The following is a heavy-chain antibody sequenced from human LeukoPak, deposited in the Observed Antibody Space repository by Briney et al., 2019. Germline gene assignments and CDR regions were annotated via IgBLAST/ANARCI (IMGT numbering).Heavy chain of an antibody. CDR3: ARDLDYYDSSGYLARGYYFDY. CDR1: GFTFSSYW. V-gene: IGHV3-7*03. CDR2: IKQDGSEK. D-gene: IGHD3-22*01. J-gene: IGHJ4*02. Sequence: GGSLRLSCAASGFTFSSYWMSWVRQAPGKGLEWVANIKQDGSEKYYVDSVEGRFTISRDNAKNSLYLQMNSLRAEDTAVYYCARDLDYYDSSGYLARGYYFDYWGQGTLVTVSS.